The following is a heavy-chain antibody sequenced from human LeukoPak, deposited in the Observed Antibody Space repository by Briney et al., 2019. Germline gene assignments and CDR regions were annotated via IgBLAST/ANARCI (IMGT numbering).Heavy chain of an antibody. D-gene: IGHD2-21*01. CDR3: AKEHNRYFDL. CDR1: GFTFSSYG. J-gene: IGHJ2*01. CDR2: IRYGGSNK. Sequence: PGGSLRLSCAASGFTFSSYGMHWVRQAPGKGLEWVAFIRYGGSNKYYADSVKGRFTISRDNSKNTLYLQMNSLRAEDTALYYCAKEHNRYFDLWGRGTLVTVSS. V-gene: IGHV3-30*02.